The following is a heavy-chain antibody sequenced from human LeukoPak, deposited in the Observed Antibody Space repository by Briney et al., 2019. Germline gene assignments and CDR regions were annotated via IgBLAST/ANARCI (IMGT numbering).Heavy chain of an antibody. Sequence: SETLSLTCTVSGGSISSSSYYWGWIRQPPGKGLEWIGSIYYSGSTYYNPSLKSRVTISVDTSKNQFSLKLSSVTAADTAVYYCARDNGGNLGWFDPWGQGTLVTVSS. D-gene: IGHD4-23*01. CDR2: IYYSGST. V-gene: IGHV4-39*07. J-gene: IGHJ5*02. CDR1: GGSISSSSYY. CDR3: ARDNGGNLGWFDP.